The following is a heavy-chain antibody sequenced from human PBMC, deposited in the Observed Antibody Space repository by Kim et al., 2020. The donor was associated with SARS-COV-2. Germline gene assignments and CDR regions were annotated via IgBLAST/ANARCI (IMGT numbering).Heavy chain of an antibody. D-gene: IGHD3-10*01. CDR2: ISYDGSNK. CDR1: GFTFSSYG. V-gene: IGHV3-30*18. J-gene: IGHJ4*02. CDR3: AKPLSGSYYSSFDY. Sequence: GGSLRLSCAASGFTFSSYGMHWLRQAPGKGLEWVAVISYDGSNKYYADSVKGRFTISRDNSKNTLYLQMNSLRAEDTAVYYCAKPLSGSYYSSFDYWGQGTLVTVSS.